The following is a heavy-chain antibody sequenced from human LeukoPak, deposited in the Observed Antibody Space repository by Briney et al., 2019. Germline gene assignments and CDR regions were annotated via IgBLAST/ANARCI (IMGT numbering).Heavy chain of an antibody. CDR3: ARGKYSSYFDY. J-gene: IGHJ4*02. CDR1: GGSFSGYY. D-gene: IGHD5-18*01. Sequence: PSETLSHTCAVYGGSFSGYYWSWIRQPPGKGLEWIGEINHSGSTNYNPSLKSRVTISVDTSKNQFSLKLSSVTAADTAVYYCARGKYSSYFDYWGQGTLVTVSS. CDR2: INHSGST. V-gene: IGHV4-34*01.